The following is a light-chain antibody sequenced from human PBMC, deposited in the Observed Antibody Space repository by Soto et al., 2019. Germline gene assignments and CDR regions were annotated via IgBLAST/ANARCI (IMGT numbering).Light chain of an antibody. CDR3: QQYNNWPPLT. Sequence: EIVMTQSPATLSVSPGERVTLSCRASQSVSSNLAWYQQKPGQAPRLLIYGASTRATGIPARFRGSGSGTEFTLTISSLQSEDVAVYYCQQYNNWPPLTFGGGTKVEIK. CDR1: QSVSSN. J-gene: IGKJ4*01. CDR2: GAS. V-gene: IGKV3-15*01.